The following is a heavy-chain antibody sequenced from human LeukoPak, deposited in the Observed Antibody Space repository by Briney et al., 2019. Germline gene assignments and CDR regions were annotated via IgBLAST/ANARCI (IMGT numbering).Heavy chain of an antibody. CDR2: INHSGST. Sequence: SETLSLTCAVYGGAFSGYYMIWIRQPPGKGLEWIGEINHSGSTNYHPSLKSRVTISVDTSKNQFSLKLSSVSATDTAMYYCARGPHTTSGYWGQGTLVTVSS. CDR3: ARGPHTTSGY. J-gene: IGHJ4*02. V-gene: IGHV4-34*01. D-gene: IGHD1-14*01. CDR1: GGAFSGYY.